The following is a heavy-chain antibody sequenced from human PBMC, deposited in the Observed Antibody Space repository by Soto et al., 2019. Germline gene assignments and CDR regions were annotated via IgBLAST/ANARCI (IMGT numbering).Heavy chain of an antibody. J-gene: IGHJ6*02. CDR3: AKESRDYYYYRMDV. CDR1: GFTFSSYG. Sequence: QVQLVESGGGVVQPGRSLRLSCAASGFTFSSYGMHWVRQAPGKGLEWAAVISYDGSNKYYADSVKGRFTISRDNSKNTLYLQMNGLRAEDTAVYYCAKESRDYYYYRMDVWGQGTTVTVSS. CDR2: ISYDGSNK. V-gene: IGHV3-30*18.